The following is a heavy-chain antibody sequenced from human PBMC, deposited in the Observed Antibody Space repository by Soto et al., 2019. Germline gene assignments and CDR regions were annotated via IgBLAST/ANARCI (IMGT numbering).Heavy chain of an antibody. V-gene: IGHV4-34*01. CDR3: ARGLKQTGSGSFDY. J-gene: IGHJ4*02. D-gene: IGHD1-26*01. CDR2: INHSGST. Sequence: ASETLSLTCAVYGGSFSGYYWSWIRQPPGKGLEWIGEINHSGSTNYNPSLKSRVTISVDTSKNQFSLKLSSVTAADTAVYYCARGLKQTGSGSFDYWGQGTLVTVSS. CDR1: GGSFSGYY.